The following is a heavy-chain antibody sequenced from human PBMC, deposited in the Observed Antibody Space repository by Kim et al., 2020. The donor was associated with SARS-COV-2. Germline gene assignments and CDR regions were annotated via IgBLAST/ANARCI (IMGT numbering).Heavy chain of an antibody. D-gene: IGHD3-10*01. Sequence: VKGRFTISRDNAKNSLYLQMNSLRAEDTAVYYCARDSPYYYGAGSRGFDYWGQGTLVTVSS. J-gene: IGHJ4*02. CDR3: ARDSPYYYGAGSRGFDY. V-gene: IGHV3-11*06.